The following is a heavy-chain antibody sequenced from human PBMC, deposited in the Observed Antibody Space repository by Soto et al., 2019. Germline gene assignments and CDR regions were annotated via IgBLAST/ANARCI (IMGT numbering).Heavy chain of an antibody. Sequence: QVQLVESGGGVVQPGRSLRLSCAASGFTFSSFAMHWVRQAPGKGLEWLAVISSDVVNYYYAESGKGRFTISRDNSKNTLYLQRNSLRNEDTAVYYCARGGAWTPEGLGYWGQGTLVTVSS. CDR1: GFTFSSFA. V-gene: IGHV3-30-3*01. D-gene: IGHD2-15*01. CDR3: ARGGAWTPEGLGY. J-gene: IGHJ4*02. CDR2: ISSDVVNY.